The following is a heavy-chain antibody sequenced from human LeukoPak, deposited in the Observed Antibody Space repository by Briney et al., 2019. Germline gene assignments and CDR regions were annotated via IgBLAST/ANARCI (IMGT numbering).Heavy chain of an antibody. V-gene: IGHV3-48*01. CDR3: ARDRSMATPDWFDP. J-gene: IGHJ5*02. CDR2: ISSSSSTI. Sequence: GGSLRLACAASGFTFSSYSMNWVRQAPGKGLEWVSYISSSSSTIYYADSVKGRFTISRDNAKNSLYLQMNSLRAEDTAVYYCARDRSMATPDWFDPWGQGTLVTVSS. CDR1: GFTFSSYS. D-gene: IGHD5-24*01.